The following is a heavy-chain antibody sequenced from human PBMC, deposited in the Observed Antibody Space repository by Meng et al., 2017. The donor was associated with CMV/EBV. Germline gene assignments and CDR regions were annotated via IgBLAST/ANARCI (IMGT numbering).Heavy chain of an antibody. CDR2: IYPNSGGT. CDR1: GYRFSDHY. CDR3: VRDNNWGPDY. J-gene: IGHJ4*02. D-gene: IGHD1-1*01. Sequence: QVQLLQPGAEVKSPGASVKVSCQTSGYRFSDHYMHWVRQAPGQGLEWMGWIYPNSGGTHYAQKFQDRVSMTRDMSISTVYMELRRLTSDDTAVYYCVRDNNWGPDYWGQGTLVTVSS. V-gene: IGHV1-2*02.